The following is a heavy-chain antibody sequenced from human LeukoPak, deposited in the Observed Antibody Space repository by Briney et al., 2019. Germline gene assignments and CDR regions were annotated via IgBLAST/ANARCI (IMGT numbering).Heavy chain of an antibody. CDR1: GFSFSKYG. CDR3: AREWGLIAVAGGPGY. D-gene: IGHD2-21*01. CDR2: IWYDGHNK. J-gene: IGHJ4*02. V-gene: IGHV3-33*01. Sequence: PGGSLRLSCVASGFSFSKYGMHWVRQAPGKGLQWLAIIWYDGHNKYYADSVKGRFTISRDNSKNTLFLEMNDLKAEDTAVYYCAREWGLIAVAGGPGYWGQGTLVTV.